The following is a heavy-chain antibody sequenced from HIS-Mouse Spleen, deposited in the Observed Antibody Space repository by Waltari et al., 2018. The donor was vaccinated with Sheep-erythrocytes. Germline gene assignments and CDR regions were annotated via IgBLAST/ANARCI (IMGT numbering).Heavy chain of an antibody. D-gene: IGHD3-22*01. Sequence: QVQLQESGPGLVKPSQTLSLTCTVSGGSISSGDYYWSWIRQPPGKGLEWIGYMSYSGSTYYTPSLQSRVTISVDTSKNQFSLKLSSVTAADTAVYYCARAPYYYDSSGYYYFDYWGQGTLVTVSS. CDR1: GGSISSGDYY. CDR3: ARAPYYYDSSGYYYFDY. V-gene: IGHV4-30-4*01. CDR2: MSYSGST. J-gene: IGHJ4*02.